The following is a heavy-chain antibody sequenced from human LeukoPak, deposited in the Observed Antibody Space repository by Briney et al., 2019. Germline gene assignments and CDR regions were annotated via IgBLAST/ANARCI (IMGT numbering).Heavy chain of an antibody. CDR3: AKPYYYDSSGYYYYYYYGMDV. D-gene: IGHD3-22*01. V-gene: IGHV1-2*02. CDR2: LSPDNGAA. CDR1: GYTFTDYY. J-gene: IGHJ6*02. Sequence: ASVKVSCKASGYTFTDYYIHWLRQAPGQGLEWLGWLSPDNGAAKYAQKFQGRVTMTRDTSVSTAYMELSRLRSDDTAVYYCAKPYYYDSSGYYYYYYYGMDVWGQGTTVTVSS.